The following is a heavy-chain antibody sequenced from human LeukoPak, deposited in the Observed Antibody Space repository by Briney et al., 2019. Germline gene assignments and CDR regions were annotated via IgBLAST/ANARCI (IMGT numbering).Heavy chain of an antibody. V-gene: IGHV4-4*07. CDR1: GTSISSYY. J-gene: IGHJ4*02. CDR3: ARGSGWLDF. D-gene: IGHD6-19*01. Sequence: PSETLSLTCTVSGTSISSYYWSWIRKPAGKGLEWIGRIYISGSTNYNPSLKSRVTMSLDTSKNQSSLKLSCVIAADTAVYYCARGSGWLDFWGRGTLITVSS. CDR2: IYISGST.